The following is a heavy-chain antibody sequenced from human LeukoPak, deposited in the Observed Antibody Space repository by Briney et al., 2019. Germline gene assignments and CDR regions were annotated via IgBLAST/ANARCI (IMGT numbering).Heavy chain of an antibody. V-gene: IGHV4-4*09. Sequence: PSEALSLTCTVSGGSISGVYWNWIRQPPRKGLEWVGYIHTSGSTSFNPSLKSRLSFSIDTSKNQVLLGLSSVTATDTAVYYCTRRRGGWGEGEFDFWGQGIPVTVST. CDR3: TRRRGGWGEGEFDF. D-gene: IGHD3-16*01. CDR2: IHTSGST. J-gene: IGHJ4*02. CDR1: GGSISGVY.